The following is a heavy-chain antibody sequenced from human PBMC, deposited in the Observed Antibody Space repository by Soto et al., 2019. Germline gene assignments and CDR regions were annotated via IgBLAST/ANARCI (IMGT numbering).Heavy chain of an antibody. J-gene: IGHJ4*02. Sequence: EVQLLESGGGLVQPGGSLRLSCAASGFTFSDYAMSWVRQAPGKGLEWVSAISGSGGSPYYEDSVKGRFTISRDNSKNTLYVQMNSLRAEDKAVYYCAKEAKDRVYLALVAMTIFDYWGQGTLVTVSS. CDR2: ISGSGGSP. CDR1: GFTFSDYA. V-gene: IGHV3-23*01. D-gene: IGHD5-12*01. CDR3: AKEAKDRVYLALVAMTIFDY.